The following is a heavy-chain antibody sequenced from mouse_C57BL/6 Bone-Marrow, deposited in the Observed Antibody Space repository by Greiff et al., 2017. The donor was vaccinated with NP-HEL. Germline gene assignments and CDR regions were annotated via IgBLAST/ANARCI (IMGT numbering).Heavy chain of an antibody. CDR2: IYTGGGYT. CDR3: ARWGGYDAMDY. V-gene: IGHV1-63*01. Sequence: QVQLQQSGAELVRPGTSVKMSCKASGYTFTNYWKGWAKQRPGHGLEGIGDIYTGGGYTNYNEKLKGKGTRTADKPSRTAYMHFSSLTSEASSIYYCARWGGYDAMDYWGQGTSVTVSS. CDR1: GYTFTNYW. J-gene: IGHJ4*01.